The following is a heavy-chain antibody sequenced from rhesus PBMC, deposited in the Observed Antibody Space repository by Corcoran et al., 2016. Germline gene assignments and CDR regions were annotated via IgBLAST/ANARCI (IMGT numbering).Heavy chain of an antibody. Sequence: QLQLQESGPGLVKPSETLSLTCAVSGGSISSNYWSWIRQPPGKGLEWIGRISCSGGSTDSNPSLKRRVTISTDTSKNQFSLKLSSVTAADTAVYYCAREIGVLVVVAIDFWGQGVVVTVSS. CDR1: GGSISSNY. CDR3: AREIGVLVVVAIDF. J-gene: IGHJ6*01. CDR2: ISCSGGST. D-gene: IGHD2-21*01. V-gene: IGHV4-173*01.